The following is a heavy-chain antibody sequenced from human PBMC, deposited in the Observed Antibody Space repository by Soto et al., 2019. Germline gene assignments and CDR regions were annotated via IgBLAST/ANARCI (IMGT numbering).Heavy chain of an antibody. Sequence: ASVKVSCKASGYTFSSYYMHWVRQAPGQGLEWMGIIDPSDGRTNYAQKFQGRLTMTRDTSATSVYMELSSLRSEDTAMYFCARESSGSFRNGMDVWGHGTTVTVSS. V-gene: IGHV1-46*01. CDR2: IDPSDGRT. CDR3: ARESSGSFRNGMDV. CDR1: GYTFSSYY. J-gene: IGHJ6*02. D-gene: IGHD6-25*01.